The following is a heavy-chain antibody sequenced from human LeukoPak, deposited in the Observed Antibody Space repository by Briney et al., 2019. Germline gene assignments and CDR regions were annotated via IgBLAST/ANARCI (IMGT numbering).Heavy chain of an antibody. Sequence: SETLSLTCTVSGGSISSHYWSWIRQPPGKGLEWIGYIYYSGSTNYNPSLKSRVTISVDTSKNQFSLKLSSVTAADTAVYYCAALYSSFPYFGYWGQGTLVTVSS. V-gene: IGHV4-59*11. J-gene: IGHJ4*02. CDR1: GGSISSHY. D-gene: IGHD6-6*01. CDR3: AALYSSFPYFGY. CDR2: IYYSGST.